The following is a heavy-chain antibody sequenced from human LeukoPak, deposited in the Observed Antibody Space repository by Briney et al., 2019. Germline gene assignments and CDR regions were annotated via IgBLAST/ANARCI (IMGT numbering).Heavy chain of an antibody. V-gene: IGHV3-21*01. Sequence: PGGSLRLSCAASGFTFSSYSMNWVRQAPGKGLEWVSSISSSSSYIYYADSVKGRFTISRDNAKNSLYLQMNSLRAEDTAVYYCARVLDITMVRGVSGPLDYWGQGTLVTVSS. D-gene: IGHD3-10*01. J-gene: IGHJ4*02. CDR1: GFTFSSYS. CDR2: ISSSSSYI. CDR3: ARVLDITMVRGVSGPLDY.